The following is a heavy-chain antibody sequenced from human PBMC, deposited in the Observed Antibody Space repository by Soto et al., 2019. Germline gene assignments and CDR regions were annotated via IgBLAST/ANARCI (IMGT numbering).Heavy chain of an antibody. D-gene: IGHD2-15*01. CDR1: GYTFTSYA. J-gene: IGHJ4*02. CDR2: INAGNGNT. V-gene: IGHV1-3*01. CDR3: ARAPGGPDGPGDY. Sequence: QVQLVQSGAEVKKPGASVKVSCKASGYTFTSYAMHWVRQAPGQRLEWMGWINAGNGNTKFSQKFQGRVTITRDTSASTAYMELGSRRSEDTAVYYCARAPGGPDGPGDYWGQGTLVTVSS.